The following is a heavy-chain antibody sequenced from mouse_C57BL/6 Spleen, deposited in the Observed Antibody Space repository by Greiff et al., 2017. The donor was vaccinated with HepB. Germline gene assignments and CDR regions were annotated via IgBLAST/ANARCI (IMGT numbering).Heavy chain of an antibody. J-gene: IGHJ2*01. Sequence: QVQLQQPGAELVRPGSSVKLSCKASGYTFTSYWMHWVKQRPIQGLEWIGNIDPSDSETHYNQKFKDKATLTVDKSSSTAYMQLSSLTSEDSAVYYCARGGVRFSYYFDYWGQGTTLTVSS. CDR3: ARGGVRFSYYFDY. D-gene: IGHD2-14*01. V-gene: IGHV1-52*01. CDR1: GYTFTSYW. CDR2: IDPSDSET.